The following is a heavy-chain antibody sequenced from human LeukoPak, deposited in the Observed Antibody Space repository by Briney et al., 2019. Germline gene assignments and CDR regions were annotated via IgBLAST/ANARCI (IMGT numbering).Heavy chain of an antibody. D-gene: IGHD3-3*02. CDR2: IYYSGST. Sequence: SETLSLTCTVSGGSISSYYWSWIRQPPGKGLEWIGYIYYSGSTNYNSSLKSRVTISVDTSKNQFSLKLSSVTAADTAVYYCARAFYPGYYSYMAVWGKGTTVTVSS. CDR3: ARAFYPGYYSYMAV. CDR1: GGSISSYY. V-gene: IGHV4-59*01. J-gene: IGHJ6*03.